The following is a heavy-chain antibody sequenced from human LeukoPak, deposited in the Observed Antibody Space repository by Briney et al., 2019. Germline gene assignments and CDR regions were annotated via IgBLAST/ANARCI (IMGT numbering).Heavy chain of an antibody. CDR3: AREGDSSGYFNY. CDR1: GFTFSSYW. J-gene: IGHJ4*02. CDR2: IKPDGSDQ. D-gene: IGHD3-22*01. V-gene: IGHV3-7*03. Sequence: GGSLRLSCAASGFTFSSYWMSWVRQAPGKGLEWVANIKPDGSDQYYVDSVKGRFTISRDNAKNSLYLQMNSLRAEDTAVYYCAREGDSSGYFNYWGQGTLVTVSS.